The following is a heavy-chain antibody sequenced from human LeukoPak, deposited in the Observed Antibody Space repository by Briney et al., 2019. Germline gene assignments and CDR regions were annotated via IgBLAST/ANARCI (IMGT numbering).Heavy chain of an antibody. CDR1: GFTFSSYW. CDR2: ISSGGSSI. CDR3: SRASGVNWNDHYFDS. V-gene: IGHV3-48*03. D-gene: IGHD1-1*01. Sequence: PGGSLRLSCAASGFTFSSYWMTWVRQAPGKGLEWVSYISSGGSSIHYADSVKGRFTISRDNAKNSLYLQMNSLRAEDTAVYYCSRASGVNWNDHYFDSWGQGTLVTVSS. J-gene: IGHJ4*02.